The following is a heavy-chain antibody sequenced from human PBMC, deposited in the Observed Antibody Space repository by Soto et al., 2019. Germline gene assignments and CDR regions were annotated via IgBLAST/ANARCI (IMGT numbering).Heavy chain of an antibody. J-gene: IGHJ4*02. Sequence: SETLSLTCTVSGGSISSGGYYWSWIRQHPGKGLEWIGYIYYSGSTYYKPSLKSRVNISVDTSKNQFSLKLSSVTAADTAVYYCARVFINPTYFDYWGQGTLVTVSS. V-gene: IGHV4-31*03. CDR3: ARVFINPTYFDY. CDR2: IYYSGST. CDR1: GGSISSGGYY.